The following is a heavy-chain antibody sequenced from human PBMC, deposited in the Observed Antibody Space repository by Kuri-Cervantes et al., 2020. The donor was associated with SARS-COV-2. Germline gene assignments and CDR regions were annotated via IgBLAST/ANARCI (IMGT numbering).Heavy chain of an antibody. V-gene: IGHV3-15*01. Sequence: GGSLRLSCAASGFTFSNAWMSWARQAPGKGLEWVGRIKSKTDGGTTDYAAPVKGRSTISRDDSKNTLYLQMNSLKTEDTAVYYCTTDKGYSGSYFDWFDPWGQGTLVTVSS. CDR1: GFTFSNAW. CDR2: IKSKTDGGTT. D-gene: IGHD1-26*01. CDR3: TTDKGYSGSYFDWFDP. J-gene: IGHJ5*02.